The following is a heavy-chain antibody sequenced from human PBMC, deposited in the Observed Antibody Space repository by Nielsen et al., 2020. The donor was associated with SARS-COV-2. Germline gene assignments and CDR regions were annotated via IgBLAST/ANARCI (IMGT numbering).Heavy chain of an antibody. D-gene: IGHD3-3*01. J-gene: IGHJ5*02. V-gene: IGHV4-59*08. CDR3: GRQLTDYDFWSGYWFDP. Sequence: SETLSLTCTVSGGSISSYYWSWIRQPPGKGLEWIGYIYYSGSTNYNPSLKSRVTISVDTSKNQFSLKLSSVTAADTAVYYCGRQLTDYDFWSGYWFDPWGQGTLVTVSS. CDR1: GGSISSYY. CDR2: IYYSGST.